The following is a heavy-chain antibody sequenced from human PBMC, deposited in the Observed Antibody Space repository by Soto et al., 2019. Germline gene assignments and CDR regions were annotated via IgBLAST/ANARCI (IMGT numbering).Heavy chain of an antibody. V-gene: IGHV1-8*01. CDR2: MNPNSGNT. D-gene: IGHD5-12*01. J-gene: IGHJ4*02. CDR3: ARPDPRKYSGYDLFDY. Sequence: GASVKVSCKASGYTFTSYDINWVRQATGQGLEWMGWMNPNSGNTGYAQKFQGRVTMTRNTSISTAYMELSSLRSEDTAVYHCARPDPRKYSGYDLFDYWGQGTLVTVSS. CDR1: GYTFTSYD.